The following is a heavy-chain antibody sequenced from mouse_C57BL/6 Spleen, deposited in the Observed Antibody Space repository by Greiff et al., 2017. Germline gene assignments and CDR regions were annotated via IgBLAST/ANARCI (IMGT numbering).Heavy chain of an antibody. V-gene: IGHV1-55*01. D-gene: IGHD2-1*01. CDR2: IYPGSGST. J-gene: IGHJ2*01. CDR3: ARAYGNLYYFDY. Sequence: QVQLQQPGAELVKPGASVKMSCKASGYTFTSYWITWVKQRPGQGLEWIGDIYPGSGSTNYNEKFKSKATLTVDTSSSTAYMQLSSLTSKDSAVYYCARAYGNLYYFDYWGQGTTLTVSS. CDR1: GYTFTSYW.